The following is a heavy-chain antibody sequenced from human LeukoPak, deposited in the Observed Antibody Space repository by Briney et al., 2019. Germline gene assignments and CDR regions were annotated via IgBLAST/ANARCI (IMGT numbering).Heavy chain of an antibody. CDR2: INPNSGCR. J-gene: IGHJ2*01. CDR1: GYTFTVYY. D-gene: IGHD3-10*01. CDR3: AIAGTDFRGLSTMVRGVISFGF. Sequence: ASVKVSCKAPGYTFTVYYMHWVRPAPGQGLEWMGWINPNSGCRNCAQKFQGTVTMNRVTSISTAYMDLSRLRSDDTAVYHCAIAGTDFRGLSTMVRGVISFGFWRRGRVVTVS. V-gene: IGHV1-2*02.